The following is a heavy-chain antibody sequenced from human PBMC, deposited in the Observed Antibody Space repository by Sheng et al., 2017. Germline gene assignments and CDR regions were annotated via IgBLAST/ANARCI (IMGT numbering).Heavy chain of an antibody. D-gene: IGHD2-15*01. Sequence: QVQLQESGPGLVKPSETLSLSCTVSGGSISNYYWSWIRQPPGKGLEWIGYIYYSGSTNYNPSLKSRVTISVDTSKNQFSLKLSSVTAADTAVYYCASVVTSGKYWYFDLWGRGTLVTVSS. J-gene: IGHJ2*01. CDR3: ASVVTSGKYWYFDL. CDR2: IYYSGST. CDR1: GGSISNYY. V-gene: IGHV4-59*01.